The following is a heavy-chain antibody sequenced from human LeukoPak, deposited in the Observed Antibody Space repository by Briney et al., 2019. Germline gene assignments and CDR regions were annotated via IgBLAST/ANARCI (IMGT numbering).Heavy chain of an antibody. D-gene: IGHD1-26*01. CDR2: ISDSGGRT. CDR3: AKVGGTYHYFDY. Sequence: GGSLRLSCAASEFTFSSYAMSWVRQAPGKGLEWVSAISDSGGRTYYADSVKGRFTISRDNSKNTLYLQMNSLRAEDTAVYYCAKVGGTYHYFDYWGQGTLVTVSS. V-gene: IGHV3-23*01. J-gene: IGHJ4*02. CDR1: EFTFSSYA.